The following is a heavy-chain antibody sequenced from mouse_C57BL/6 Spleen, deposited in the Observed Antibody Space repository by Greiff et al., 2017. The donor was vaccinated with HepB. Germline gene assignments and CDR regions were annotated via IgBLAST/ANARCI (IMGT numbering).Heavy chain of an antibody. V-gene: IGHV1-82*01. CDR1: GYAFSSSW. D-gene: IGHD1-1*01. CDR2: IYPGDGDT. CDR3: ARQGNYGSSSRTGYFDV. J-gene: IGHJ1*03. Sequence: VQLQQSGPELVKPGASVKISCKASGYAFSSSWMNWVKQRPGKGLEWIGRIYPGDGDTNYNGKFKGKATLTADKSSSTAYMQLSSLTSEDSAVYFCARQGNYGSSSRTGYFDVWGTGTTVTVSS.